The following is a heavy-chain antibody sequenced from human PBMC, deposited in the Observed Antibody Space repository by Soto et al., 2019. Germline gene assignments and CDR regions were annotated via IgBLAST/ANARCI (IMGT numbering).Heavy chain of an antibody. J-gene: IGHJ4*02. CDR1: GGSISSGDYY. CDR3: ARSSRSSFGGDIAPTPGSGTFDY. V-gene: IGHV4-30-4*01. Sequence: QVQLQESGPGLVKPSQTLSLTCTVSGGSISSGDYYWSWIRQPPGKGLEWIGYIYYSGSTYYNPYLEIRVTISADTTQNRVSLQLSSLTAAGTAVFYCARSSRSSFGGDIAPTPGSGTFDYLGLGILVTVSS. CDR2: IYYSGST. D-gene: IGHD3-16*02.